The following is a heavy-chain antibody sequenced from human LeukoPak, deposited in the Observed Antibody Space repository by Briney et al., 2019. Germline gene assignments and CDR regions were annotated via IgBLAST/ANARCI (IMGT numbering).Heavy chain of an antibody. D-gene: IGHD3-22*01. CDR3: ARGDYYDGSASYFVDAFDI. V-gene: IGHV3-7*01. Sequence: PGGSLRLSCAASGFTFSSFGMTWVRQAPGKGLEWVANIKQDGSENYCVDSVKGRFTISRDNAKNSLYLQMNSLRAEDTAVYYCARGDYYDGSASYFVDAFDIWGQGTMVTVSS. J-gene: IGHJ3*02. CDR1: GFTFSSFG. CDR2: IKQDGSEN.